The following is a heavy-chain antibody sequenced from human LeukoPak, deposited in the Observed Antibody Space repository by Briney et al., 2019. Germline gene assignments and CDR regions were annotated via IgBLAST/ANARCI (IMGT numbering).Heavy chain of an antibody. CDR2: IIPIFGTA. D-gene: IGHD2-2*01. J-gene: IGHJ4*02. CDR3: ATTRLGVVVPAAYSFDY. V-gene: IGHV1-69*05. CDR1: GGTFSSYA. Sequence: RASVKVSCKASGGTFSSYAISWVRQAPGQGLEWMGGIIPIFGTANYAQKFQGRVTITTDESTSTAYMELSSLRSEDTAVYYCATTRLGVVVPAAYSFDYWGQGTLVTVSS.